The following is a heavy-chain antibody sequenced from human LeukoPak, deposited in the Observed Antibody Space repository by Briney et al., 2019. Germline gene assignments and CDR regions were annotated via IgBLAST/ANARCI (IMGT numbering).Heavy chain of an antibody. D-gene: IGHD1-14*01. Sequence: GGSLRLSCAASGFTFSSYLMSWVRQAPGKGLEWVANIKQDGSEKYYVDSVKGRFTISRDNAKNSLYLQMNSLRAEDTAVYYCAREWSPREPWDWGQGALVTVSS. CDR1: GFTFSSYL. V-gene: IGHV3-7*01. CDR3: AREWSPREPWD. CDR2: IKQDGSEK. J-gene: IGHJ1*01.